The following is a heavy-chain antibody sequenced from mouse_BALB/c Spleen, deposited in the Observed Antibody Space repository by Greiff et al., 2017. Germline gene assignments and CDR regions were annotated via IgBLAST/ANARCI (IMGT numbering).Heavy chain of an antibody. Sequence: EVMLVESGGGLVKPGGSLKLSCAASGFTFSSYAMSWVRQSPEKRLEWVAEISSGGSYTYYPDTVTGRFTISRDNAKNTLYLEMSSLRSEDTAMYYCARDRARGFAYWGQGTLVTVSA. CDR1: GFTFSSYA. D-gene: IGHD3-1*01. J-gene: IGHJ3*01. CDR3: ARDRARGFAY. V-gene: IGHV5-9-4*01. CDR2: ISSGGSYT.